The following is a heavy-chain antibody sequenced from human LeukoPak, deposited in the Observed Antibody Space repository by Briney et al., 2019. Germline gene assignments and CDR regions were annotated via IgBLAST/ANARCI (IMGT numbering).Heavy chain of an antibody. J-gene: IGHJ4*02. CDR2: IWYDGSIK. V-gene: IGHV3-33*01. Sequence: PGRSLRPSCAASGFTFSSYGMHWVRQAPGKGLEWVALIWYDGSIKYYEDSVKGRFTISRDNSKNTLYLQMNSLRAEDTAVYYCARDQADGDYYFDYWGQGTLVTVSS. D-gene: IGHD4-17*01. CDR3: ARDQADGDYYFDY. CDR1: GFTFSSYG.